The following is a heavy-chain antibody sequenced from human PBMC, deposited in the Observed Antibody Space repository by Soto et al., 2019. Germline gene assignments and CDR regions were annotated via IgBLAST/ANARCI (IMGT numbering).Heavy chain of an antibody. CDR1: GFTFSSYG. Sequence: QVQLVESGGGVVQPGRSLRLSCAASGFTFSSYGMHWVRQAPGKGLEWVAVISYDGSNKYYADSVKGRFTISRDNSKNTLYLKMNSLRAEDTAVYYCAQASDGGMDVWGQGTTVTVFS. J-gene: IGHJ6*02. D-gene: IGHD6-6*01. V-gene: IGHV3-30*18. CDR3: AQASDGGMDV. CDR2: ISYDGSNK.